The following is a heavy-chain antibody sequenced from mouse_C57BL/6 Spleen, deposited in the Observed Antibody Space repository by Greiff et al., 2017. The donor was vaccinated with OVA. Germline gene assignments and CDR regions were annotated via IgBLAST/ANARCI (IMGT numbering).Heavy chain of an antibody. CDR2: ISYDGSN. CDR3: ARDPLYYDYDVGYFDV. Sequence: EVQLQESGPGLVKPSQSLSLTCSVTGYSITSGYYWNWIRQFPGNKLEWMGYISYDGSNNYNPSLKNRISITRDTSKNQFFLKLNSVTTEDTATYYCARDPLYYDYDVGYFDVWGTGTTVTVSS. D-gene: IGHD2-4*01. J-gene: IGHJ1*03. V-gene: IGHV3-6*01. CDR1: GYSITSGYY.